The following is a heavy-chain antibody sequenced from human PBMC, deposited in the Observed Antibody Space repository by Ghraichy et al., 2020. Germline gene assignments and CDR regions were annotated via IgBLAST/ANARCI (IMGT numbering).Heavy chain of an antibody. J-gene: IGHJ4*02. CDR2: INYSGTT. CDR1: GGSISISSYF. CDR3: ARHSAASDLDY. D-gene: IGHD6-13*01. V-gene: IGHV4-39*01. Sequence: SETLSLTCSVSGGSISISSYFWGWIRQPPGKGLEWIGSINYSGTTYYNPSLRSRVTMSLDASKDQFSLRLSSVMAADTAVYYCARHSAASDLDYWGQGILVTVSS.